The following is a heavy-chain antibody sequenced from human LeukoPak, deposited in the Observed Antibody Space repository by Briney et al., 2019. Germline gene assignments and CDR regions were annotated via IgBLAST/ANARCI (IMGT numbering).Heavy chain of an antibody. CDR3: ARESAAAGHAFDY. V-gene: IGHV1-69*01. J-gene: IGHJ4*02. CDR2: IIPIFGTA. CDR1: GFTFSSYA. D-gene: IGHD6-13*01. Sequence: GGSLRLSCAASGFTFSSYAISWVRQAPGQGLEWMGGIIPIFGTANYAQKFQGRVTITADESTSTAYMELSSLRSEDTAVYYCARESAAAGHAFDYWGQGTLVTVSS.